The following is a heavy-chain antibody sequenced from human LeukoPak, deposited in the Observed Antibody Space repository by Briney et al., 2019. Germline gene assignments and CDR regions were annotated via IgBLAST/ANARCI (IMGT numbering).Heavy chain of an antibody. CDR2: MKEDGSQE. J-gene: IGHJ4*02. Sequence: GGSLRLSCAASGFTFSHYWMTWVRQAPGKGLEWAANMKEDGSQETYVDSVKGRFTISRDNAKNSLYLQMNNVRAEDTAVYYCARYSYKHDCWGQGTLVTVSS. CDR3: ARYSYKHDC. V-gene: IGHV3-7*01. CDR1: GFTFSHYW. D-gene: IGHD2-15*01.